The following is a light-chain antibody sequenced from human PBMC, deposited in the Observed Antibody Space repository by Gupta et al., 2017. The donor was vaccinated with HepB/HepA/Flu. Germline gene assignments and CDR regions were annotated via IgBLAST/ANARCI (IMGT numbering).Light chain of an antibody. V-gene: IGLV1-44*01. J-gene: IGLJ3*02. CDR2: SNN. CDR3: AACDDSLNGPV. CDR1: SSNIGGNT. Sequence: QSVLTQPPSASGTPGQTVTISCSGSSSNIGGNTVNWYQQRPGTAPKLLIYSNNQRPSGVPDRFSGSKSGTSASLAISGLQSEDEADYYCAACDDSLNGPVFGGGTKLTVL.